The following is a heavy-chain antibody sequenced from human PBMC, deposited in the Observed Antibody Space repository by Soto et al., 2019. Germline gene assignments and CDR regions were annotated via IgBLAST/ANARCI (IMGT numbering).Heavy chain of an antibody. CDR3: ARTRAGSYYVYSDDY. J-gene: IGHJ4*02. CDR2: IIPILGIA. V-gene: IGHV1-69*02. Sequence: QVQLVQSGAEVKKPGSSVKVSCKASGGTFSSYTISWVRQAPGQGLEWMGRIIPILGIANYAQKFQGRVTITADKSTSTAYMELSSLRSEDTAVYYCARTRAGSYYVYSDDYWGQGTLVTVSS. D-gene: IGHD1-26*01. CDR1: GGTFSSYT.